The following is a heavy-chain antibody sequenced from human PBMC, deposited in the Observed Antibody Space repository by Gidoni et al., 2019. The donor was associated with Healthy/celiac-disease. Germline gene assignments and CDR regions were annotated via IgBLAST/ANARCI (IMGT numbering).Heavy chain of an antibody. CDR2: ISGSGGST. Sequence: EVQLLESGGGLVQPGGSLRLSCAASGFPFSRLAMSWVRQAPGKGLEWVSAISGSGGSTYYADSVKGRFTISRDNSKNTLYLQMNSLRAEDTAVYYCAKDLGYSYGYGLVDAFDIWGQGTMVTVSS. J-gene: IGHJ3*02. V-gene: IGHV3-23*01. CDR3: AKDLGYSYGYGLVDAFDI. CDR1: GFPFSRLA. D-gene: IGHD5-18*01.